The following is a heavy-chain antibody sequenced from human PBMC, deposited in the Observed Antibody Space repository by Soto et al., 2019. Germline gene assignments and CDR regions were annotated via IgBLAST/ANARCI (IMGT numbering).Heavy chain of an antibody. J-gene: IGHJ1*01. CDR3: ARALEMYGYILAEYCQH. D-gene: IGHD5-18*01. V-gene: IGHV3-30-3*01. CDR1: GFTFSSYA. Sequence: QVQLVESGGGVVQPGRSLRLSCAASGFTFSSYAMHWVRQAPGKGLEWVAVISYDGSNKYYADSVKGRFTISRDYSKNTLYLTMNSLRAEDTTVYYCARALEMYGYILAEYCQHCGRGTLVTVCS. CDR2: ISYDGSNK.